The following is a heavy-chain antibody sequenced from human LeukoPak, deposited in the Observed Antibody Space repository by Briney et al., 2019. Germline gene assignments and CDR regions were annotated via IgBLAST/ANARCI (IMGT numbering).Heavy chain of an antibody. CDR1: GFTLSSYW. CDR3: ARDAWFGELLYPFDY. J-gene: IGHJ4*02. Sequence: GGSLRLSCAASGFTLSSYWMSWVRQAPGKGLEWVANIKQDGSEKYYVDSVKGRFTISRDNAKNSLYLQMNSLGAEDTAVYYCARDAWFGELLYPFDYWGQGTLVTVSS. D-gene: IGHD3-10*01. V-gene: IGHV3-7*01. CDR2: IKQDGSEK.